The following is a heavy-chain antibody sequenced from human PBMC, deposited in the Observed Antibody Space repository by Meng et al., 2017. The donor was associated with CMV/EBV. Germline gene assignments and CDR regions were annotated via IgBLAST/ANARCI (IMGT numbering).Heavy chain of an antibody. V-gene: IGHV3-73*01. CDR2: IRSKANSYAT. Sequence: LSLTCAASGFTFSGSAMHWVRQASGKGLEWVGRIRSKANSYATAYAASVKGRFTISRDDSKNTAYLQMNSLKTEDTAVYYCTRGCSSTSCYLSHWFDPWGQGTLVTVSS. D-gene: IGHD2-2*01. J-gene: IGHJ5*02. CDR3: TRGCSSTSCYLSHWFDP. CDR1: GFTFSGSA.